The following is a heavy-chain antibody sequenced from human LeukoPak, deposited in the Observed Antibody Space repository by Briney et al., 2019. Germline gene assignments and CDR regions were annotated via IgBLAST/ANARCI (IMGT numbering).Heavy chain of an antibody. CDR1: GFTFSSYG. V-gene: IGHV3-30*18. D-gene: IGHD1-1*01. CDR3: AKDFAPTGTDNYGMDV. Sequence: GRSLRLSCAASGFTFSSYGMHWGRQAPGKGLEWVSVISYDGSNKYYADSVKGRFTISRDNSKNTLYLQMHSLRAEDTAVYYCAKDFAPTGTDNYGMDVWGQGTTVTVSS. CDR2: ISYDGSNK. J-gene: IGHJ6*02.